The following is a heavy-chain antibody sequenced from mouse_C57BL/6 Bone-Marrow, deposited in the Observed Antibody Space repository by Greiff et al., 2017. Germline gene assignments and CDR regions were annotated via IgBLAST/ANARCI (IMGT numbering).Heavy chain of an antibody. J-gene: IGHJ2*01. Sequence: VQLQQSGPELVKPGASVKISCKASGYTFTDYYMNWVKQSHGKSLEWIGDINPNNGGTSYNQKFKGKATLTVDKSSSTAYMELRSLTSEDSAVYYCARKGWEVFDYWGQGTTLTVSS. V-gene: IGHV1-26*01. CDR2: INPNNGGT. CDR1: GYTFTDYY. CDR3: ARKGWEVFDY. D-gene: IGHD2-3*01.